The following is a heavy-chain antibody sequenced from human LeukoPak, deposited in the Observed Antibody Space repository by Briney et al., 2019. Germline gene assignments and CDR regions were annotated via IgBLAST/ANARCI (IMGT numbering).Heavy chain of an antibody. J-gene: IGHJ4*02. V-gene: IGHV3-43D*04. D-gene: IGHD3-9*01. CDR2: IRWDGGST. CDR3: AKDMVGMTGFFKGFDY. CDR1: GFTFDDYA. Sequence: GGSLRLSCAASGFTFDDYAMHWVRQAPGKGLEWVSLIRWDGGSTYYADSVKGRFTISRDNSKNSLYLQMNSLRAEDTALYYCAKDMVGMTGFFKGFDYWGQGTQVTVSS.